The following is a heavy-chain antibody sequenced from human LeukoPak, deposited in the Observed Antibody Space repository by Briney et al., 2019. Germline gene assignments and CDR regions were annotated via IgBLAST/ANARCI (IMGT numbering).Heavy chain of an antibody. Sequence: GGSLRLSCAASGFTFSRYWMHWVRQAPGKGLVWVSRINTDGSSTSYADSVKGRFTISRDSAKNTLYLQMNSLRVEDTAVYYCTRGYPIFDYWGQGTLVTVS. V-gene: IGHV3-74*01. CDR3: TRGYPIFDY. J-gene: IGHJ4*02. CDR2: INTDGSST. D-gene: IGHD3-16*02. CDR1: GFTFSRYW.